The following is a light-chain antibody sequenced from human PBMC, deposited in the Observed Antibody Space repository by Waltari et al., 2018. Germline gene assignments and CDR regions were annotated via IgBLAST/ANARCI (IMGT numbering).Light chain of an antibody. J-gene: IGKJ1*01. CDR2: KVS. Sequence: DVVMTQSPLSLPVTLGQPASISCRSSQSLVHSDGNIYLNWFQQRPGQSPRRLVYKVSKWDSGVPSRFSGTGSGTDFVFTISRLQPEDIATYYCQHYDGVPPWTFGQGTRVDFK. CDR1: QSLVHSDGNIY. V-gene: IGKV2-30*02. CDR3: QHYDGVPPWT.